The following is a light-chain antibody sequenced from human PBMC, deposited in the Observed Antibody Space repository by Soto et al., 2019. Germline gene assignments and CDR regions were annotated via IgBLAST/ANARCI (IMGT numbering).Light chain of an antibody. Sequence: DIQMTQSPCSLSASVGDRVTITCRASQSISSYLNWYQQKPGKAPKLLIYAASNLQSGVPSRFSGSGSGTDFSLTISSLQAEDFATYYCQQSYSTHWTFGQGTKVEIK. CDR3: QQSYSTHWT. J-gene: IGKJ1*01. CDR1: QSISSY. CDR2: AAS. V-gene: IGKV1-39*01.